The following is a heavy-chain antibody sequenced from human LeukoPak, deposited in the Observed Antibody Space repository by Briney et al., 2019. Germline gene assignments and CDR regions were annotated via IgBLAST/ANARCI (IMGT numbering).Heavy chain of an antibody. Sequence: GGSLRLSCAASGFTFSSYAMSWVRQAPGKGLEWVSAISGSGGSTYYADSVKGRFTISRDNSKNTLYLQMNSLRAEDTAVYYCAKDGIIAAAWGSGDFDYWGQGTLVTVSS. J-gene: IGHJ4*02. CDR2: ISGSGGST. CDR3: AKDGIIAAAWGSGDFDY. D-gene: IGHD6-13*01. V-gene: IGHV3-23*01. CDR1: GFTFSSYA.